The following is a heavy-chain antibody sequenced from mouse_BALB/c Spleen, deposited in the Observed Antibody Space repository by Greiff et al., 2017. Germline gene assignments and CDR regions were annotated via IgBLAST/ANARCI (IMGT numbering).Heavy chain of an antibody. CDR2: IAPGSGST. J-gene: IGHJ2*01. Sequence: DLVKPGASVKLSCKASGYTFTSYRINWINQRPGQGLEWIGRIAPGSGSTYYNEMLKGKATLTVDTSSSTAYIQLSSLSSEDSAVYFCVYGNYGDYWGQGTTLTVSS. V-gene: IGHV1S41*01. D-gene: IGHD2-1*01. CDR1: GYTFTSYR. CDR3: VYGNYGDY.